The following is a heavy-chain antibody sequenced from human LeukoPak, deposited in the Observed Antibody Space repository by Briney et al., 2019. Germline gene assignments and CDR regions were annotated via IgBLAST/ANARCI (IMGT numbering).Heavy chain of an antibody. D-gene: IGHD6-13*01. CDR3: ARVSPPAAAGGNYYYYYMDV. V-gene: IGHV4-59*01. CDR1: GGSISSYY. J-gene: IGHJ6*03. Sequence: SETLSLTCTVSGGSISSYYWSWIRQPPGKGLEWIGYIYYSGSTNYNPSLKSRVTISVDTSKNQFSLKLSSVTAADTAVYYCARVSPPAAAGGNYYYYYMDVWGKGTTVTVSS. CDR2: IYYSGST.